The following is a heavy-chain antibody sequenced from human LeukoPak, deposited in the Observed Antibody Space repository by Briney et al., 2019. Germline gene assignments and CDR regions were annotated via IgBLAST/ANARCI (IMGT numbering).Heavy chain of an antibody. CDR3: ARARGYSYGLFDY. CDR2: INHSGST. D-gene: IGHD5-18*01. J-gene: IGHJ4*02. CDR1: GGSFSGYY. V-gene: IGHV4-34*01. Sequence: PSETLSLTCAVHGGSFSGYYWSWIRQPPGKGLEWIGEINHSGSTNYNPSLKSRVTISVDTSKNQFSLKLSSVTAADTAVYYCARARGYSYGLFDYWGQGTLVTVSS.